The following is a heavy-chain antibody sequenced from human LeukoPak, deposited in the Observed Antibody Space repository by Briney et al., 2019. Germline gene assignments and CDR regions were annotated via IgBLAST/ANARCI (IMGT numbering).Heavy chain of an antibody. CDR1: GFTFSTYA. D-gene: IGHD1-26*01. Sequence: GGSLRLSCAASGFTFSTYAMHWVRQAPGKGLEYVSAINNNGGSTYYANSVKGRFTISRDNSKNTLFLQMGSLRAEDMAVYYCARGSGSYFYYYHMDVWGKGTTVTVSS. V-gene: IGHV3-64*01. J-gene: IGHJ6*03. CDR2: INNNGGST. CDR3: ARGSGSYFYYYHMDV.